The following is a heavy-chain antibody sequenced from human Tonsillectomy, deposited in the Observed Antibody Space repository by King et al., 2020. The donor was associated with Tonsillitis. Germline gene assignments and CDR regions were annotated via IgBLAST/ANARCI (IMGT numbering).Heavy chain of an antibody. V-gene: IGHV3-21*01. J-gene: IGHJ4*02. Sequence: VQLVDSGGSLVKPGGSLRLSCAASGFTFSSYGFNWVRQAPGKGLEWVSSISSSGHYIDYADSVKGRFTISRDNAKNSLSLQMNSLRVEDTAVYYCARDPEAASRPLFDYWGQGTLVTVSS. D-gene: IGHD6-13*01. CDR2: ISSSGHYI. CDR1: GFTFSSYG. CDR3: ARDPEAASRPLFDY.